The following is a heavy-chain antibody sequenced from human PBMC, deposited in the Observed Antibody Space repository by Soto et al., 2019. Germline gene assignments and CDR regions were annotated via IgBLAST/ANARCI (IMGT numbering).Heavy chain of an antibody. J-gene: IGHJ4*02. CDR2: IYWDDSK. CDR1: GFSLTTDRVG. CDR3: AHAYGGRSLY. V-gene: IGHV2-5*02. Sequence: QITLKESGPTLVKPTQTLTLTCTFSGFSLTTDRVGVGWIRQPPGEALEWLAVIYWDDSKTYRPSLESRLTITNETSKNQVALTMTNMDSLDTATYYCAHAYGGRSLYWGQGTLVTVSS. D-gene: IGHD1-26*01.